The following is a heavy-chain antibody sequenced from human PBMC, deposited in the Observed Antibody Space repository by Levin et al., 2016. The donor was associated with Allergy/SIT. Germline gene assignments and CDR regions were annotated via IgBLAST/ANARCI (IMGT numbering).Heavy chain of an antibody. J-gene: IGHJ6*03. Sequence: GESLKISCAASGFTFSSYSMNWVRQAPGKGLEWVSSISSSSSYIYYADSVKGRFTISRDNAKNSLYLQMNSLRAEDTAVYYCATLRQFSYMDVWGKGTTVTVSS. D-gene: IGHD4-17*01. CDR2: ISSSSSYI. V-gene: IGHV3-21*01. CDR3: ATLRQFSYMDV. CDR1: GFTFSSYS.